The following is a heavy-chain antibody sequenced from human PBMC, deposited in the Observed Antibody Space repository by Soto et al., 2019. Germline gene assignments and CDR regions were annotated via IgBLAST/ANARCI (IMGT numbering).Heavy chain of an antibody. V-gene: IGHV3-30-3*01. CDR1: GFTFSSYA. J-gene: IGHJ4*02. CDR3: ARDPQSYGHFDY. Sequence: GGSLRLSCAASGFTFSSYAMHWVRQAPGKGLEWVAVISYDGSNKYYADSVKGRFTISRDNSKNTLYLQMNSLRAEDTAVYYCARDPQSYGHFDYWGQGTLVTVSS. CDR2: ISYDGSNK. D-gene: IGHD5-18*01.